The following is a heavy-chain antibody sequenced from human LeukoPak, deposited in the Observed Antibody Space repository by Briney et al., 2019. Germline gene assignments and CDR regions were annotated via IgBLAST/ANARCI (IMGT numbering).Heavy chain of an antibody. V-gene: IGHV4-59*01. J-gene: IGHJ4*02. D-gene: IGHD5-12*01. CDR3: ARARYSGYEDN. CDR2: IYYSGST. Sequence: PSETLSLTCTVSGGSISSYYWSWIRQPPGKGLEWIGYIYYSGSTNYNPSLKSRVTISVATSKNQFSLKLSSVTAADTAAYYCARARYSGYEDNWGQGTLVTVSS. CDR1: GGSISSYY.